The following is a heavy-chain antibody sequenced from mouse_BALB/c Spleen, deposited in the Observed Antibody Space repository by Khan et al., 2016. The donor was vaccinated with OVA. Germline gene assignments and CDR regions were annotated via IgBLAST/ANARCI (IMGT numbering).Heavy chain of an antibody. V-gene: IGHV5-6-3*01. CDR3: ARVYGRYDEGYWDFDF. CDR1: GFTFSGYG. J-gene: IGHJ1*01. D-gene: IGHD2-14*01. CDR2: INSNGGTS. Sequence: EVELVESGGGLVQPGGSLKLSCAASGFTFSGYGMSWVRQTPDKRMELVATINSNGGTSYYPDNVKGRFTISRDNAKNTLSLQMSSLKSEDTAMYYVARVYGRYDEGYWDFDFGGAGTTVTVSS.